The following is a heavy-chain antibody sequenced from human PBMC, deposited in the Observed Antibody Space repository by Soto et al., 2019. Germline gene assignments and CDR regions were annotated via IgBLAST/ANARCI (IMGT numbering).Heavy chain of an antibody. V-gene: IGHV5-10-1*01. D-gene: IGHD3-9*01. CDR2: IDPSDSYT. CDR1: GYSFTSYW. J-gene: IGHJ4*02. CDR3: ARVVLYDILTGPTVDY. Sequence: PGASLKISCKGSGYSFTSYWISWVRQMPGKGLEWMGRIDPSDSYTNYSPSFQGHVTISADKSISTAYLQWSSLKASDTAMYYCARVVLYDILTGPTVDYWGQGTLVTVSS.